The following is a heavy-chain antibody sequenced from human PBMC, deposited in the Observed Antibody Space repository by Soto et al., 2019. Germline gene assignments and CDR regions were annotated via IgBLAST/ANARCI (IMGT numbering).Heavy chain of an antibody. CDR2: IYSGGST. CDR1: GFTVSSNY. V-gene: IGHV3-66*01. D-gene: IGHD3-9*01. J-gene: IGHJ3*02. Sequence: QPGGSLRLSCAASGFTVSSNYMSWVRQAPGKGLEWVSVIYSGGSTYYADSVKGRFTISRDNSKNTLYLQMNSLRAEDTAVYYCARDRRYDILTGYYMFAFDIWGQGTMVTVSS. CDR3: ARDRRYDILTGYYMFAFDI.